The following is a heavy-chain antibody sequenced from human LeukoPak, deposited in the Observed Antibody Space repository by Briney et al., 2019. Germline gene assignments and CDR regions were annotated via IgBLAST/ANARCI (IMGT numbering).Heavy chain of an antibody. CDR3: ARGLVSNYYDSSGYSP. CDR2: INHSGST. D-gene: IGHD3-22*01. CDR1: GGSFSGYY. V-gene: IGHV4-34*01. Sequence: SETLSLTCAVYGGSFSGYYWSWIRQPPGKGLEWIGEINHSGSTNYNPSLKCRVTISVDTSKNQFSLKLSSVTAADTAVYYCARGLVSNYYDSSGYSPWGQGTLVTVSS. J-gene: IGHJ5*02.